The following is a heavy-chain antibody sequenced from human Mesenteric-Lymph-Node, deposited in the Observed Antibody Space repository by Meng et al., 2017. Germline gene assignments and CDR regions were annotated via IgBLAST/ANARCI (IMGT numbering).Heavy chain of an antibody. CDR3: ASFPPPGKQWLVTDY. Sequence: VQLAEPGPGRVQPSGTLSPACAVSGGSISSSNWWGWVRQPPGKGLEWIGEIYHSGSTNYNPSLKSRVTISVDKSKNQFSLKLSSVTAADTAVYYCASFPPPGKQWLVTDYWGQGTLVTVSS. J-gene: IGHJ4*02. V-gene: IGHV4-4*02. D-gene: IGHD6-19*01. CDR1: GGSISSSNW. CDR2: IYHSGST.